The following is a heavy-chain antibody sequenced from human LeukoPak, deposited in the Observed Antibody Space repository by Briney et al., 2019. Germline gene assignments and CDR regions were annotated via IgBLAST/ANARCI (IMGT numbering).Heavy chain of an antibody. CDR2: INPSGGST. CDR1: GYTFTSYY. V-gene: IGHV1-46*01. CDR3: ARGSRIAAAGRSWYYYYYMDV. Sequence: GASVKVSCKASGYTFTSYYMHWVRQAPGQGLEWMGIINPSGGSTSYAQKFQGRVTMTRDTSTSTVYMELSSLRSEDTAVYYCARGSRIAAAGRSWYYYYYMDVWGKGTTVTVSS. J-gene: IGHJ6*03. D-gene: IGHD6-13*01.